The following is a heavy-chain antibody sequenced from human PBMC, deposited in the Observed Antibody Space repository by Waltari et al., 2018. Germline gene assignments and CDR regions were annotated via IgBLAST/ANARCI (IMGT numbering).Heavy chain of an antibody. Sequence: QLQLQESGPGLVKPSETLSLTCIVSGGSIRSSSDYWVWIRQPPGKGLEWIGTLFYTGISYYNPSLKSRITMSVDSSKNQFSLNLSSMTAADTALYYCARDSAPLSGNYYNVGGWFDPWGQGTLVTVSS. D-gene: IGHD3-10*01. CDR1: GGSIRSSSDY. CDR3: ARDSAPLSGNYYNVGGWFDP. V-gene: IGHV4-39*07. CDR2: LFYTGIS. J-gene: IGHJ5*02.